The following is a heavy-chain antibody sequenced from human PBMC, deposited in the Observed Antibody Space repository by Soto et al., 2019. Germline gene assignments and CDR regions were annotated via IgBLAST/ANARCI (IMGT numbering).Heavy chain of an antibody. CDR2: IYPADSDT. CDR1: GYRFTTNW. J-gene: IGHJ3*01. D-gene: IGHD3-10*01. Sequence: PGESLKISCEPSGYRFTTNWIGLVRQMPGKGLEWMGIIYPADSDTRYSPSFQGQVTISADKSISTAYLQWSSLKASDTAMYYCARRPGSAFDFWGQGTMVTVSS. V-gene: IGHV5-51*01. CDR3: ARRPGSAFDF.